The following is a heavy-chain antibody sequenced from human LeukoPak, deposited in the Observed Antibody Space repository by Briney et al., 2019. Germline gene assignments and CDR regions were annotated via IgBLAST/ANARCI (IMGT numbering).Heavy chain of an antibody. CDR1: GYTFTSYG. J-gene: IGHJ4*02. CDR3: ARRAYCSSTSCPFDY. V-gene: IGHV1-18*01. D-gene: IGHD2-2*01. Sequence: ASVKVSCKASGYTFTSYGISWVRQAPGQGLEWMGWISAYNGNTNYAQKLQGRVTMTTDTSTSTAYMELRSLRSDDTAVYYCARRAYCSSTSCPFDYWGQGTLVTVSS. CDR2: ISAYNGNT.